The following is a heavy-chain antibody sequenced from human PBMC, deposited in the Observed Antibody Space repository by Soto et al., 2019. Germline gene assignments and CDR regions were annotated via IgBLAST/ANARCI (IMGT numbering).Heavy chain of an antibody. CDR2: IYPGDSDA. D-gene: IGHD3-9*01. J-gene: IGHJ4*02. V-gene: IGHV5-51*01. CDR1: GYSFTDYW. Sequence: EVQLVQSGPEVKKPGQSLRISCKSSGYSFTDYWIGWVRQMPGKGLEWMGIIYPGDSDARYSPSFQGQVTFSVDTSINTAFLRWNSLTASDTAMYYCARQADYNILTGYFYYFDYWGQGSLVTVSS. CDR3: ARQADYNILTGYFYYFDY.